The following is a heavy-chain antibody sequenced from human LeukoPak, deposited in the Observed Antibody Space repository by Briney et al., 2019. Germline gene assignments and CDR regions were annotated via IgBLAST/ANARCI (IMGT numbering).Heavy chain of an antibody. J-gene: IGHJ5*02. CDR1: GYSISSGYY. D-gene: IGHD2-2*01. CDR2: IYHSGST. CDR3: AREGYQPEGFDP. Sequence: PSETLSLTCAVSGYSISSGYYWGWIRQPPGKGLEWIGSIYHSGSTYYNPSLKSRVTISVDTSKNQFSLKLNSVTAADTAVYYCAREGYQPEGFDPWGQETLVTVSS. V-gene: IGHV4-38-2*02.